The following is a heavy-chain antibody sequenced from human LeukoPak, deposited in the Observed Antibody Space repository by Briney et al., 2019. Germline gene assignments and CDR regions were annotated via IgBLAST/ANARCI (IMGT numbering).Heavy chain of an antibody. CDR3: VRDNYGGILDF. V-gene: IGHV3-30*04. CDR2: VLYDGSKK. CDR1: GFTFTRYT. Sequence: GGSLRLSCAASGFTFTRYTIHWVRQAPGKGLEWVALVLYDGSKKYYADSVEGRFTLSRDNSRNTLSLQMSTLRADDTAVYYCVRDNYGGILDFWGQGTLVTVSS. J-gene: IGHJ4*02. D-gene: IGHD2-21*01.